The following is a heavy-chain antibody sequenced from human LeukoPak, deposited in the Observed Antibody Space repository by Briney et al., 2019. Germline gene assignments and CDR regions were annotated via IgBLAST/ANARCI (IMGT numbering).Heavy chain of an antibody. CDR3: ARDRSPYTTSAYYLDY. V-gene: IGHV3-48*02. D-gene: IGHD3-22*01. CDR2: ISGRTGTM. J-gene: IGHJ4*02. Sequence: PSETLSLTCAVSGGSISSSNWWSWVRQAPGKGLEWISYISGRTGTMYYADSVQGRFTISRDNAKNSLYLQLNSLRDEDTAVYYCARDRSPYTTSAYYLDYWGQGTLVTVSS. CDR1: GGSISSSN.